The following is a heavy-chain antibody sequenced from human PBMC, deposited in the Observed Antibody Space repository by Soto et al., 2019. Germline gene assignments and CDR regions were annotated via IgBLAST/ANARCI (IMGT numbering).Heavy chain of an antibody. J-gene: IGHJ6*02. CDR3: ARDEDDILTGYKAYYYYGMDV. CDR2: IIPIFGTA. D-gene: IGHD3-9*01. CDR1: GGTFSSYA. Sequence: QVQLVQSGAEVKKPGSSVKVSCKASGGTFSSYAISWVQQAPGQGLEWMGGIIPIFGTANYAQKFQGRVTITADESTSTAYMELSSLRSEDTAVYYCARDEDDILTGYKAYYYYGMDVWGQGTTVTVSS. V-gene: IGHV1-69*01.